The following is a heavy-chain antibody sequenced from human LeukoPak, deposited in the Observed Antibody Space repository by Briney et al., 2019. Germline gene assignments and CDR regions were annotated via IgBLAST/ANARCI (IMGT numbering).Heavy chain of an antibody. CDR3: AQYSSGPLGAFDI. D-gene: IGHD6-19*01. CDR1: GYSFTSNV. Sequence: ASVKVSCKASGYSFTSNVISWVRQAPGQGLEWMGWISAYNGNTNYAQKLQGRVTMTTDTSTSTAYMELRSLRPDDTAVYYCAQYSSGPLGAFDIWGQGTMVTVSS. CDR2: ISAYNGNT. V-gene: IGHV1-18*01. J-gene: IGHJ3*02.